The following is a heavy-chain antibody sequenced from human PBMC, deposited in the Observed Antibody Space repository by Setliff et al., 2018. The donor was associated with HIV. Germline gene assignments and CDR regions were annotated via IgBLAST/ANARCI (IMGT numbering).Heavy chain of an antibody. CDR1: GDSISSDFY. V-gene: IGHV4-38-2*02. CDR2: IYHSGNT. J-gene: IGHJ3*01. D-gene: IGHD2-21*02. Sequence: SETLSLTCTVSGDSISSDFYWGWIRQPPGKGLEWIASIYHSGNTYYMPSLQSRVTKSVDMSKNQFSLKLNSVTAADTAVYYCARGEACGGGCHYAFELWGRGTMVTVSS. CDR3: ARGEACGGGCHYAFEL.